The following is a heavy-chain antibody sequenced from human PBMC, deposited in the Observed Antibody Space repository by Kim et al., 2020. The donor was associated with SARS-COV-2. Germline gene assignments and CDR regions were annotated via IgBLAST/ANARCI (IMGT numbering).Heavy chain of an antibody. CDR2: ISWNSGSI. Sequence: GGSLRLSCAASGFTFDDYAMHWVRQAPGKGLEWVSGISWNSGSIGYADSVKGRFTISRDNAKNSLYLQMNSLRAEDTAVYYCAKDSGYSGSGGMDGWGQGTTAAAS. CDR1: GFTFDDYA. CDR3: AKDSGYSGSGGMDG. V-gene: IGHV3-9*01. J-gene: IGHJ6*02. D-gene: IGHD3-10*01.